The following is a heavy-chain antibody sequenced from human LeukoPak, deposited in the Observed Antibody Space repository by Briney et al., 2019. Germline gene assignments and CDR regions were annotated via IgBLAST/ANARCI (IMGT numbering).Heavy chain of an antibody. J-gene: IGHJ4*02. V-gene: IGHV4-34*01. D-gene: IGHD5-18*01. CDR1: GGSFSSYY. Sequence: PSETLSLTCAVYGGSFSSYYWSWIRQPPGKGLEWIGEINHSGSTNYNPSLKSRVTISVDTSKNQFSLRLSSVTATDTAVYYCARQTGYNYAYFDQWGRGALVTVSS. CDR2: INHSGST. CDR3: ARQTGYNYAYFDQ.